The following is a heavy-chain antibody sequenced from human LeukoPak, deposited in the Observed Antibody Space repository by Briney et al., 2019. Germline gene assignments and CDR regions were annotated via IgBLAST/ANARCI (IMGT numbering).Heavy chain of an antibody. D-gene: IGHD4-17*01. V-gene: IGHV1-18*01. CDR2: ISAYNGNT. Sequence: ASVKVSCKASGYTFTSYGISWVRQAPGQGLKWMGWISAYNGNTNYAQKLQGRVTMTTDTSTSTAYMELRSLRSDDTAVYYCARDDSGTRRGWFEHWGQGTLVTVSS. CDR1: GYTFTSYG. J-gene: IGHJ5*01. CDR3: ARDDSGTRRGWFEH.